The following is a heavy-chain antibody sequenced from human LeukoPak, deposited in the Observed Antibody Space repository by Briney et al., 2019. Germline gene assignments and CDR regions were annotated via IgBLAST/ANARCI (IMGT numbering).Heavy chain of an antibody. CDR1: GGSISSYY. CDR2: IYYSGST. V-gene: IGHV4-59*01. J-gene: IGHJ2*01. Sequence: PSETLSLTCTVSGGSISSYYWSWIRQPPEKGLEWIGYIYYSGSTNYNPSLKSRVTISVDTSKNQFSLKLSSVTAADTAVYYCARVTYYYDSSGYYLWYFDLWGRGTLVTVSS. CDR3: ARVTYYYDSSGYYLWYFDL. D-gene: IGHD3-22*01.